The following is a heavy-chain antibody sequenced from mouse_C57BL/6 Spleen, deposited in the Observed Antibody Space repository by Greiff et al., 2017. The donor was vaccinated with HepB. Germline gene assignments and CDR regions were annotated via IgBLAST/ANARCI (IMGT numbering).Heavy chain of an antibody. J-gene: IGHJ3*01. CDR3: ARSIYDGYYEAWFAY. CDR1: GYTFTSYW. CDR2: IDPNSGGT. V-gene: IGHV1-72*01. D-gene: IGHD2-3*01. Sequence: VQLQQSGAELVKPGASVKLSCKASGYTFTSYWMHWVKQRPGRGLEWIGRIDPNSGGTKYNEKFKSKATLTVDKPSSTAYMQLSSLTSADSAVYDCARSIYDGYYEAWFAYWGQGTLVTVSA.